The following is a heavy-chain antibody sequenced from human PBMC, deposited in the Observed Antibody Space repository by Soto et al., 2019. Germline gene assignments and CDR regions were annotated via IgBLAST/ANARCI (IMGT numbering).Heavy chain of an antibody. J-gene: IGHJ5*02. Sequence: ASVKVSCKASGGTFSSYAISWVRQAPGQGLEWMGGIIPIFGTANYAQKFQGRVTITADESTSTAYMELSSLRSEDTAVYYCARPRTEVTTGETYNWFDPWGQGTLVTVSS. D-gene: IGHD4-17*01. CDR3: ARPRTEVTTGETYNWFDP. V-gene: IGHV1-69*13. CDR2: IIPIFGTA. CDR1: GGTFSSYA.